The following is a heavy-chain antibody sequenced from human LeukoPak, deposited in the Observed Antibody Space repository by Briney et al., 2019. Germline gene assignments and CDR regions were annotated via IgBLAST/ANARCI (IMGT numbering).Heavy chain of an antibody. D-gene: IGHD1-26*01. CDR3: ARGGGLGATRDYYYYYGMDV. Sequence: SETLSLTCTVSGGSVSSGSYYWSWIRQPPGKGLEWIGYIYYSGSTNYNPSLKSRVTVSVDTSKNQFSLKLSSVTAADTAVCYCARGGGLGATRDYYYYYGMDVWGQGTTVTVSS. V-gene: IGHV4-61*01. CDR2: IYYSGST. J-gene: IGHJ6*02. CDR1: GGSVSSGSYY.